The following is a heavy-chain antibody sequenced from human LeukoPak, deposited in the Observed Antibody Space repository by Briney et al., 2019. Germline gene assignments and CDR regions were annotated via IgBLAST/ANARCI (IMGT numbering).Heavy chain of an antibody. V-gene: IGHV4-39*01. CDR3: ATPYHSFDY. Sequence: SETLSLTCTVSGGSISSSSYYWGWIRQPQGKWLEWIGSIYYSASTYYNPSLKSRVTISVDTSKNQCSLKLSSAAAADTAVYYCATPYHSFDYWGQGTLVTASS. CDR1: GGSISSSSYY. CDR2: IYYSAST. J-gene: IGHJ4*02.